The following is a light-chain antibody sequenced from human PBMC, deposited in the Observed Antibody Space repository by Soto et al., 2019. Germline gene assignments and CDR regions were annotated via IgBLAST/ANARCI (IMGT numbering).Light chain of an antibody. V-gene: IGKV3-15*01. Sequence: EVVMTQSPATLSVSPGERATLSCRXSQSVSSRLALYQQKPGQAPRLLISGASTRASGSPARFRGSGSATEFTRSISSLQSEDFAVYYGQQYYNWPRTFGQGTKVDIK. CDR1: QSVSSR. J-gene: IGKJ1*01. CDR3: QQYYNWPRT. CDR2: GAS.